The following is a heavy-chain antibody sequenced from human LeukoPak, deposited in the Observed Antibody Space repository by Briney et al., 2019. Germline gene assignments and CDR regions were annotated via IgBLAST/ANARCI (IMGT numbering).Heavy chain of an antibody. Sequence: GGSLRLSCAASGFNFSSYAMLWVRPAPGKGVEYVAAISSNGGSTYHAHSVKGRFTISRDNSQNTLYLQMDSLRAEDMAVYYCARDNYFAYWGQGTLVTVSS. CDR2: ISSNGGST. J-gene: IGHJ4*02. V-gene: IGHV3-64*01. CDR1: GFNFSSYA. CDR3: ARDNYFAY.